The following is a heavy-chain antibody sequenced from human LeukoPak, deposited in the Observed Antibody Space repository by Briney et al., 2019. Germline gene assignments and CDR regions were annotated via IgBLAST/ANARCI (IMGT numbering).Heavy chain of an antibody. D-gene: IGHD7-27*01. V-gene: IGHV3-30-3*01. Sequence: PGRSLRLSCAASGFTFSSYAMHWVRQAPGKGLEWVAVVSYDGSNKYYADSVTGRFTVSRDNSKNTLFLQMNSLRAEDAAVYYCATIGDRRTGELYRIDYWGQGTLVTVSS. CDR3: ATIGDRRTGELYRIDY. J-gene: IGHJ4*02. CDR2: VSYDGSNK. CDR1: GFTFSSYA.